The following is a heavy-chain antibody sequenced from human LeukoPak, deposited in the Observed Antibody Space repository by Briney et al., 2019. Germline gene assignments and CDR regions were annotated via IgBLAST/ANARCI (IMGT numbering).Heavy chain of an antibody. D-gene: IGHD1-14*01. CDR1: GFTFSSYA. J-gene: IGHJ6*02. CDR2: ISYDGSNK. Sequence: GGSLRLSCAASGFTFSSYAMHWVRQAPGKGLEWVAVISYDGSNKYYADSVKGRFTISRDNSKNTLYLQMNSLRAEVTAVYYCARAASGESALLSRGNYYYYGMDVWGQGTTVTVSS. V-gene: IGHV3-30-3*01. CDR3: ARAASGESALLSRGNYYYYGMDV.